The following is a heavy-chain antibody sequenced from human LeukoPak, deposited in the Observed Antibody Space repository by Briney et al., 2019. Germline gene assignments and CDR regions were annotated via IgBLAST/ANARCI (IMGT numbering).Heavy chain of an antibody. D-gene: IGHD4-23*01. V-gene: IGHV4-39*07. CDR2: VYYTGVT. Sequence: PSETLSLTCTVSGGYIITSGHYWGWIRQPPGKGLEWIGSVYYTGVTSINSFFRSRMPISVDTSKNQFSLNLTSVTAADAAVYYCSRERSSSGGHNWFDPWGQGTLVTVSS. CDR1: GGYIITSGHY. CDR3: SRERSSSGGHNWFDP. J-gene: IGHJ5*02.